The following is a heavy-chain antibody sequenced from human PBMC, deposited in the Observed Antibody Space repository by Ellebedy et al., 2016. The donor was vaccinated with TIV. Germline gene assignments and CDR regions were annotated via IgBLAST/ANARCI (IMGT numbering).Heavy chain of an antibody. V-gene: IGHV1-46*01. Sequence: ASVKVSCKASGYTFTSYYMHWVRQAPGQGLEWMGIINPSGGSTSYAQKFQGRVTMTRDTSTSTVYMELSSLRSEDTAVYYSARDRGRRVGSGSLDFDYWGQGTLVTVSS. J-gene: IGHJ4*02. CDR3: ARDRGRRVGSGSLDFDY. CDR1: GYTFTSYY. CDR2: INPSGGST. D-gene: IGHD3-10*01.